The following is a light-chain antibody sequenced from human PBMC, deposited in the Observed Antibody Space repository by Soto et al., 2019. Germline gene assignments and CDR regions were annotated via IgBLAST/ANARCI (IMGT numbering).Light chain of an antibody. CDR3: QQSYSTPPYT. J-gene: IGKJ2*01. CDR2: AAS. CDR1: QSISTY. V-gene: IGKV1-39*01. Sequence: DIQMTQSPSSLSASVGDKVTITCRASQSISTYLNWYQQKPGKAPKLLIFAASSLQSRLPSRFSGSGSGTDFTLTIRGLQPEDFSTDYCQQSYSTPPYTFGQRTKLGIK.